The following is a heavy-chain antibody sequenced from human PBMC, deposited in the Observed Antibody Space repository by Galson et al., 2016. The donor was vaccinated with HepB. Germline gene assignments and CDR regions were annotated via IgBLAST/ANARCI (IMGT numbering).Heavy chain of an antibody. CDR3: PHLKQLSPRHWYFEL. V-gene: IGHV2-5*02. D-gene: IGHD2-2*01. CDR1: GFLLSTSGVA. J-gene: IGHJ2*01. Sequence: PALVKPTQTLKVTCTISGFLLSTSGVAVAWLRQPPGQGLEWLAPIYWDDDDRYNPSLETRLMITKDTSKNQVVLTITNMDPLDTATYFCPHLKQLSPRHWYFELSGRGTLVTVSS. CDR2: IYWDDDD.